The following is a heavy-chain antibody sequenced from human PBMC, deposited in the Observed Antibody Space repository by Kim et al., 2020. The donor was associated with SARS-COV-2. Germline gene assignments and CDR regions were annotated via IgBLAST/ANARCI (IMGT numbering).Heavy chain of an antibody. J-gene: IGHJ5*02. CDR3: AKAAAIYNWFDP. D-gene: IGHD6-13*01. V-gene: IGHV3-23*01. Sequence: YAEPVRGRLTLARDNSQNTLDLQMNSLRAEDTAIYYCAKAAAIYNWFDPWGQGTLVTVSS.